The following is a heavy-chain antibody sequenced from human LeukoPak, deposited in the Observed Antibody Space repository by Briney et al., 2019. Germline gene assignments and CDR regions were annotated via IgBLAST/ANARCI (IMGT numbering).Heavy chain of an antibody. D-gene: IGHD3-22*01. CDR2: INDRRDA. J-gene: IGHJ4*02. V-gene: IGHV4-34*01. Sequence: SETLSLTCDVDGGSLSGFHWSWIRQSARKRLEWIGEINDRRDANYNPSLETRVDISVDMSKNQFSLKMNSVTAADTAVYYCARSEVNSSGYWVILYRGQGTLVTVSS. CDR1: GGSLSGFH. CDR3: ARSEVNSSGYWVILY.